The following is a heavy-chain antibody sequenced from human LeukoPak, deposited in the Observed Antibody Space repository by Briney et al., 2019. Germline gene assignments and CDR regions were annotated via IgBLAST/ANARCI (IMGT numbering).Heavy chain of an antibody. CDR3: ARTYEEAIVVPASTSPWYFDL. CDR2: IDYSGST. J-gene: IGHJ2*01. D-gene: IGHD2-2*01. V-gene: IGHV4-30-4*01. CDR1: GCSISSGDYY. Sequence: SQTLSLTCTVSGCSISSGDYYWSWIRQPPGKGLEWIGYIDYSGSTDYNPTLKSRLNISVATSKNQFSLQLKSVTAADTAVYYCARTYEEAIVVPASTSPWYFDLWGRGTLVTVSS.